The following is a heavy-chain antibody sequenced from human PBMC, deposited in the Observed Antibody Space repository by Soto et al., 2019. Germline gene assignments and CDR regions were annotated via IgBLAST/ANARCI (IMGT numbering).Heavy chain of an antibody. Sequence: VQLLESGGGLVQPGGSLRLSCAASGFTFSNYAMSWVRQAPGKGLEWVSDVSGSGGNTYYADSVQGRFTISRDNSKNMLNLQMNRLRAEDTAVYYCAKLNLFVSAAAGRGPFDYWGQGTLVTVSS. J-gene: IGHJ4*02. CDR2: VSGSGGNT. V-gene: IGHV3-23*01. CDR1: GFTFSNYA. D-gene: IGHD6-13*01. CDR3: AKLNLFVSAAAGRGPFDY.